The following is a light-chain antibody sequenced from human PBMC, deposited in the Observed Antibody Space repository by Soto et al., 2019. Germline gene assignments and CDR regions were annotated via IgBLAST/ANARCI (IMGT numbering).Light chain of an antibody. CDR1: QTISND. CDR2: GAS. J-gene: IGKJ4*01. V-gene: IGKV3-15*01. CDR3: QQNNKWPPVT. Sequence: EVVMTQSPATVSVSPGEGVNLSCRASQTISNDLAWYKQKPGQATRLLIYGASTRATGVPARFSGGGSGTEFTLTISSLQSEDFAFYYCQQNNKWPPVTFGGGTKVDIK.